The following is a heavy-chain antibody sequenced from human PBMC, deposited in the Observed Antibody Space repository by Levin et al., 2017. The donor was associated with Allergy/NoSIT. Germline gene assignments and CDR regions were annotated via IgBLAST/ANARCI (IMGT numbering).Heavy chain of an antibody. CDR3: TRIYCTTSSCYAVYFQH. V-gene: IGHV3-49*04. D-gene: IGHD2-2*01. CDR1: GFTFDNFA. Sequence: PGESLKISCTVSGFTFDNFAMTWVRQAPGRGLEWVGFIRSNPYGGTTEYAASVKGRFTISKDDSKSTAYLQMNSLKTEDTAVYYCTRIYCTTSSCYAVYFQHWGRGTLVTVSS. J-gene: IGHJ1*01. CDR2: IRSNPYGGTT.